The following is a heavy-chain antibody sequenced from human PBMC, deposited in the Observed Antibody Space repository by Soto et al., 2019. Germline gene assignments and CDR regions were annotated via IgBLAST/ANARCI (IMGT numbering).Heavy chain of an antibody. D-gene: IGHD6-13*01. CDR2: FSGSGGST. J-gene: IGHJ6*02. V-gene: IGHV3-23*01. CDR1: GFTFSSYA. CDR3: AKGRYSSSWYGEGYYYYGMDV. Sequence: GGSLRLSCAASGFTFSSYAMSWVRQAPGKGLEWVSSFSGSGGSTYYADSVKGRFTISRDNSKNTLYLQMNSLRAEDTAVYYCAKGRYSSSWYGEGYYYYGMDVWGQGTTVTVSS.